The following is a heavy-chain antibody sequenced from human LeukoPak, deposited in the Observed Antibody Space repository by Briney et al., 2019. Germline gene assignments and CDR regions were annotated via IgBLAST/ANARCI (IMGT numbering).Heavy chain of an antibody. J-gene: IGHJ3*02. CDR2: IYPGDSET. CDR1: GYSFTTYW. V-gene: IGHV5-51*01. D-gene: IGHD5-24*01. CDR3: TRSPRDGYNDAFDI. Sequence: GESLKISGKGSGYSFTTYWIAWVRQMPGEGLEWMGIIYPGDSETRYSPSFQGQVSISAVKSITTAYLQWGSLKASDTAMYYCTRSPRDGYNDAFDIWGQGTMVTVFS.